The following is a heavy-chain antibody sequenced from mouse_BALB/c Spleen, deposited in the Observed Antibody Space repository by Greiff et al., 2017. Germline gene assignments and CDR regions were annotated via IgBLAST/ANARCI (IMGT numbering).Heavy chain of an antibody. D-gene: IGHD2-10*02. J-gene: IGHJ3*01. CDR2: IWGDGST. Sequence: VQRVESGPGLVAPSQSLSITCTVSGFSLTNSGVHWVRQSPGKGLEWLGVIWGDGSTNYNSAFKSRLSISKDNSKSQVFLKMNSLQTDDTARYYCAKIQYGFAYWGQGTLVTVSA. CDR3: AKIQYGFAY. V-gene: IGHV2-6-6*01. CDR1: GFSLTNSG.